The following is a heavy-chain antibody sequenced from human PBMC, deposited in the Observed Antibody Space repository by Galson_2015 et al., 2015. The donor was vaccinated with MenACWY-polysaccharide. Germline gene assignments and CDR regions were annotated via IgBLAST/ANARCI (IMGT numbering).Heavy chain of an antibody. J-gene: IGHJ6*02. V-gene: IGHV3-11*01. CDR3: ARGHYGLDV. CDR1: GFSLGAWY. Sequence: LRLSCAASGFSLGAWYMSWIRQAPGKGLEWLSYISKSGDSIYYGDSVKGRFAISRDNAKNSLYLQLNSLEVEDTAIYYCARGHYGLDVWGQGTTVTVS. CDR2: ISKSGDSI.